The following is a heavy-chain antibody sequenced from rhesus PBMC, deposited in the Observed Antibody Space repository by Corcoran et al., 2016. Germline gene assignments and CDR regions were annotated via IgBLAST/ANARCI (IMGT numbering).Heavy chain of an antibody. D-gene: IGHD4-23*01. J-gene: IGHJ4*01. Sequence: VQLQESGPGLVKPSETLSLTCAVSGCSISDDYYWSWIRQPPGKGLEWIGYIYGSGGGTNYNPSLNNRVTISIDTSKNQFSLKLSSVTAADTAVYYCARDGSMNTVTTPYDYWGQGVLVTVSS. CDR3: ARDGSMNTVTTPYDY. CDR1: GCSISDDYY. V-gene: IGHV4-106*01. CDR2: IYGSGGGT.